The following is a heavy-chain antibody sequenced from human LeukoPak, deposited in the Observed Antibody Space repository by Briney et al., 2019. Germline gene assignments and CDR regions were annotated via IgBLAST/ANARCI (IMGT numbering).Heavy chain of an antibody. D-gene: IGHD1-1*01. J-gene: IGHJ4*02. CDR3: AIATTGRGAFGS. V-gene: IGHV3-7*01. CDR2: TNEAGGDK. Sequence: GGSLRLSCAASGFTFSDFWMSWVRQAPGKGLECVASTNEAGGDKLYVDSVKGRFTISRDNSKNSLSLQMNSLTAEDTAIYYCAIATTGRGAFGSWGQGTLVTVSS. CDR1: GFTFSDFW.